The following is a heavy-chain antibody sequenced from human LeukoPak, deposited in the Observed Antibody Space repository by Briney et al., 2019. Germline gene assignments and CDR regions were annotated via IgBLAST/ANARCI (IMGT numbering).Heavy chain of an antibody. V-gene: IGHV1-2*04. D-gene: IGHD3-9*01. Sequence: ASVKVSCKASGYTFTGYYMHWVRQAPGQGLEWMGWINPNSGGTNYAQKFQGWVTMTRDTSIGTAYMELSRLRSDDTAVYYCARGSDQESPLRYFDWLLYPTGMDVWGQGTTVTVSS. CDR3: ARGSDQESPLRYFDWLLYPTGMDV. J-gene: IGHJ6*02. CDR1: GYTFTGYY. CDR2: INPNSGGT.